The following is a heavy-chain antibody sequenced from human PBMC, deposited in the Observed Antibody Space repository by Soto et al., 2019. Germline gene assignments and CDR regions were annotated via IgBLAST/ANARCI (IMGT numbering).Heavy chain of an antibody. D-gene: IGHD2-8*01. V-gene: IGHV5-51*03. Sequence: EVQLVQSGAEVKKPGESLKISCKGFGYTFTDYWIAWVRQMPGKGLERRGMIYPGDSDTSYSPSFQGQVTISVDKSINTAYLQWRSLKASDTAMYYCAQPSSRTSYGFDIWGQGTMVSVSS. CDR3: AQPSSRTSYGFDI. CDR2: IYPGDSDT. J-gene: IGHJ3*02. CDR1: GYTFTDYW.